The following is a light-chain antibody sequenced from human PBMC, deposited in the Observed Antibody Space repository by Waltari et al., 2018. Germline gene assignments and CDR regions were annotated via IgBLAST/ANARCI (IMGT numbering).Light chain of an antibody. CDR1: QSISSW. CDR3: QQYSDDPMT. J-gene: IGKJ5*01. Sequence: DIQMTQSPSALSASVGDRVTITCRASQSISSWLAWYQQKPGEVPKLLIQKSSQLQSGVPSRFSGRGSGTEMTLTISSLQSDDFAIYYCQQYSDDPMTFGQGTRLENK. CDR2: KSS. V-gene: IGKV1-5*03.